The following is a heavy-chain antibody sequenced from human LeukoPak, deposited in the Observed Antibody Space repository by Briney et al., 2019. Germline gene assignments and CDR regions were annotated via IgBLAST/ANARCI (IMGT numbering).Heavy chain of an antibody. CDR2: IIPIFGIA. Sequence: SVKISCKASGGTFSSYAISWVRQAPGQGLEWRGRIIPIFGIANYAQKFQGRVTITADKSTSTAYMELSSLRSEHTAVYYCARGPWYYDSSGPSDRYFQHWGQGTLVTVSS. J-gene: IGHJ1*01. CDR3: ARGPWYYDSSGPSDRYFQH. D-gene: IGHD3-22*01. V-gene: IGHV1-69*04. CDR1: GGTFSSYA.